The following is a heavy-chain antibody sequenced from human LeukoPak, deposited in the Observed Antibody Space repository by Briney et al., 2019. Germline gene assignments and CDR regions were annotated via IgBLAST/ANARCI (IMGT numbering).Heavy chain of an antibody. CDR1: GYSFTSYW. CDR3: ARQLHSSGWGGDWFDP. Sequence: GESLEISCKGSGYSFTSYWIGWVRQMPGKGLEWMGIIYPGDSDTRYSPSFQGQVTISADKSISTAYLQWSSLKASDTAMYYCARQLHSSGWGGDWFDPWGQGTLVTVSS. V-gene: IGHV5-51*01. J-gene: IGHJ5*02. CDR2: IYPGDSDT. D-gene: IGHD6-19*01.